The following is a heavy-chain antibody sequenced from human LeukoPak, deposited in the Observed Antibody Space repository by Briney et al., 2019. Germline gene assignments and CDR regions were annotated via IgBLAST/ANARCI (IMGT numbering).Heavy chain of an antibody. V-gene: IGHV3-74*01. CDR3: ARESSVGAHKAFDY. CDR2: INSDGSST. Sequence: GGSLRLSCAASGFTFSNYWMHWVRQAPGEGLLWVSRINSDGSSTTYADSVKGRFTISRDNAKKTLYLQMNSLRAEDTAVYYCARESSVGAHKAFDYWGQGTLVTVSS. CDR1: GFTFSNYW. J-gene: IGHJ4*02. D-gene: IGHD1-26*01.